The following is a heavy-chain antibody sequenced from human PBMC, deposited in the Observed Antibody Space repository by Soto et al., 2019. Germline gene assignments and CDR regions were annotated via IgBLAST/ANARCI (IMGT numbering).Heavy chain of an antibody. J-gene: IGHJ6*02. D-gene: IGHD6-13*01. Sequence: PGGSLRLSCAASGFTFSSYGMHWVRQAPGKGLEWVAVISYDGSNKYYADSVKGRFTISRDNSKNTLYLQMNSLRAEDTAVYYCAVFWGLDSSSWSEYYDYGMEVSGQGPTATVSS. CDR1: GFTFSSYG. V-gene: IGHV3-30*03. CDR2: ISYDGSNK. CDR3: AVFWGLDSSSWSEYYDYGMEV.